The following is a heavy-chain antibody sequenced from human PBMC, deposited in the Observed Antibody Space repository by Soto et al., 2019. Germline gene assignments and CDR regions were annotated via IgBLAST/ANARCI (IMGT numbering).Heavy chain of an antibody. D-gene: IGHD6-13*01. V-gene: IGHV4-59*08. CDR1: GGSFSSISNHY. CDR2: ISYSGST. CDR3: ASSNIAAAGFYYYGMDV. J-gene: IGHJ6*02. Sequence: SEALSLTCTFSGGSFSSISNHYCSWIRQPPGKGLEWIGYISYSGSTSYNPSLKSRLIISVDTSQNQVSLKLASVTAADTAVYYCASSNIAAAGFYYYGMDVWGRGTTVTVSS.